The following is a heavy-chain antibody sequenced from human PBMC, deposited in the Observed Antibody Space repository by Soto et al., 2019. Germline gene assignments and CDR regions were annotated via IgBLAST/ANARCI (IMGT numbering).Heavy chain of an antibody. CDR2: ISAYNGNT. CDR1: GYTFTSYG. Sequence: QVQLVQSGAEVKKPGASVKVSCKASGYTFTSYGISWVRQAPGQGLEWMGWISAYNGNTNYAQKLQGRVTMTTDTSTSTAYIELRSLRSDDTAVYYCARPSTYYDFWSGYYADYYYYYGMDVWGQGTTVTVSS. J-gene: IGHJ6*02. V-gene: IGHV1-18*01. D-gene: IGHD3-3*01. CDR3: ARPSTYYDFWSGYYADYYYYYGMDV.